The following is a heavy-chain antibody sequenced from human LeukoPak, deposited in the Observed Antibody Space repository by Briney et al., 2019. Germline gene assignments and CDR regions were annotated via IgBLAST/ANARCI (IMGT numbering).Heavy chain of an antibody. CDR1: GFTFSSHV. CDR3: ASWAGSSWSFVGPYDY. Sequence: QTGGSLRLSCVVTGFTFSSHVMSWVRQAPGKGLEWVSATTGSGGSTYHTDSVKGRFTISRDNSKNTLYLQMNSLRAEDTAVYYCASWAGSSWSFVGPYDYWGQGTLVTVSS. V-gene: IGHV3-23*01. CDR2: TTGSGGST. J-gene: IGHJ4*02. D-gene: IGHD6-13*01.